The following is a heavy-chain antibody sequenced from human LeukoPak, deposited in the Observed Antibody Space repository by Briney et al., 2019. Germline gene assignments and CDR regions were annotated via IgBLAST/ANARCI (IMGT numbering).Heavy chain of an antibody. D-gene: IGHD1-1*01. J-gene: IGHJ6*02. V-gene: IGHV4-59*01. Sequence: SETLSLTCTVSGGSIRSYYWSWIRQPPGKGLEWIAYIYYSGSTNYNPSLKSRVTISVDTSKNQFSLKLSSVTAADTAVYYCAREERNGDYYYGMDVWGQGTTVTVSS. CDR3: AREERNGDYYYGMDV. CDR2: IYYSGST. CDR1: GGSIRSYY.